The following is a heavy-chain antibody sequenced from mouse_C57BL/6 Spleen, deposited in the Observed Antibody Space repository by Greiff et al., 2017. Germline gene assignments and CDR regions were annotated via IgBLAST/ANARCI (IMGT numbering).Heavy chain of an antibody. CDR3: ARGPITTVACCFDY. D-gene: IGHD1-1*01. J-gene: IGHJ2*01. CDR2: IYPGDGDT. V-gene: IGHV1-80*01. CDR1: GYAFSSYW. Sequence: QVQLQQSGAELVKPGASVKISCKASGYAFSSYWMNWVKQRPGKGLEWIGQIYPGDGDTNYNGKFKGKATLTADKSSSTAYMQLSSLTSEDSAVYFCARGPITTVACCFDYWGQGTTLTVSS.